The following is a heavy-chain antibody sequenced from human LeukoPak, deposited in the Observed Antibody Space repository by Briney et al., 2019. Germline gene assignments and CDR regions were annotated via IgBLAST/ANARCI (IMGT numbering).Heavy chain of an antibody. D-gene: IGHD2-21*02. CDR3: ARGVGDYVLLDY. Sequence: GGSLRLSCAASGFTFSNYWMHCFRQAPGKGLVWVSRTNSDDSRKTYADPAKGRFTISSGNAENTLYLQVNSLRAEDRAVYYCARGVGDYVLLDYWGQGSLVTVSS. V-gene: IGHV3-74*03. CDR1: GFTFSNYW. J-gene: IGHJ4*02. CDR2: TNSDDSRK.